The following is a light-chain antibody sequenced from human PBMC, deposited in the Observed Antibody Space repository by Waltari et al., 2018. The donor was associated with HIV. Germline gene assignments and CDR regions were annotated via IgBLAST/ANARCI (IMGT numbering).Light chain of an antibody. CDR1: QNINNF. J-gene: IGKJ3*01. CDR3: RQSYGPPLT. Sequence: DIQMTQFPSSLSASVGDRVTITCRASQNINNFLNWYQQKPGKAPKLLMYSASTLESGVPSRFSGSGSGTYFTLTISGLQPDDFATYYCRQSYGPPLTFGPGTKVDIK. V-gene: IGKV1-39*01. CDR2: SAS.